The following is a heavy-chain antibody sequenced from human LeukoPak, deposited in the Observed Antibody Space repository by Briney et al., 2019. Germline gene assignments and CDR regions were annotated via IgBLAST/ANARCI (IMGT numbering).Heavy chain of an antibody. CDR3: ARGETNYYYYYMDV. CDR2: IYYSGST. J-gene: IGHJ6*03. CDR1: GGSISSHY. Sequence: PSETLSLTCTVSGGSISSHYWSWIRQPPGKGLEWIEYIYYSGSTNYNPSLKSRVTISVDTSKNQFSLKLSSVTAADTAVYYCARGETNYYYYYMDVWGKGTTVTVSS. V-gene: IGHV4-59*11. D-gene: IGHD1-7*01.